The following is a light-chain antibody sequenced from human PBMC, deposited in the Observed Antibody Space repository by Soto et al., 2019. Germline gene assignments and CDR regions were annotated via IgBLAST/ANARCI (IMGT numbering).Light chain of an antibody. CDR2: DAS. CDR1: QSVSSW. CDR3: QQYHVFWT. V-gene: IGKV1-5*01. J-gene: IGKJ1*01. Sequence: DIQMTQSPSILSASVLDIVTITFRASQSVSSWLAWYQQRPGQAPKLLIYDASTLTSGVPSRFSGSGSGTEFTLTISRLQTEDFATYYCQQYHVFWTFGQGTKVDNK.